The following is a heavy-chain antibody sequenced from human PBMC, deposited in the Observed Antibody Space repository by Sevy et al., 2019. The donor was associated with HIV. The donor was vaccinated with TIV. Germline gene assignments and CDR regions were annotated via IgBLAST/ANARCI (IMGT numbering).Heavy chain of an antibody. Sequence: GGSLRLSCVVSGFTFSKYPMNWVRQAPGKGLEWVSSISSSSNYIYYGDSVKGRFTISRDNAKYSLYLQMNSPRADDTAAYYCSRDGGCSSTACLLYFDYWGQGTLVTVSS. J-gene: IGHJ4*02. CDR1: GFTFSKYP. CDR2: ISSSSNYI. D-gene: IGHD2-2*01. CDR3: SRDGGCSSTACLLYFDY. V-gene: IGHV3-21*01.